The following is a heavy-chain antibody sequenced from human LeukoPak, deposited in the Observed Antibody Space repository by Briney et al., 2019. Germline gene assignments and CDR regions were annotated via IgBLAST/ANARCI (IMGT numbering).Heavy chain of an antibody. CDR1: GFTFSSYG. CDR3: ARDQRVWGSYRYGGYFDY. CDR2: TWYDGSNK. Sequence: GGSLRLSCAASGFTFSSYGMHWVRQAPGKGLEWVAVTWYDGSNKYYADSVKGRFTISRDNSKNTLYLQMNSLRAEDTAVYYCARDQRVWGSYRYGGYFDYWGQGTLVTVSS. D-gene: IGHD3-16*02. J-gene: IGHJ4*02. V-gene: IGHV3-33*01.